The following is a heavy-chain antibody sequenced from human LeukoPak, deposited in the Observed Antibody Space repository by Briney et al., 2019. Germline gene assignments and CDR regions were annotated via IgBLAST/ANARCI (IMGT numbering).Heavy chain of an antibody. CDR2: IWNDGSNK. CDR1: GFTFSSYG. J-gene: IGHJ4*02. Sequence: GGSLRLSCAASGFTFSSYGMHWVRQAPGKGLEWMAVIWNDGSNKYYADSVKGRFTISRDNSKNTLYLQMNSLRAEDTAVYYCARDYCRSTSCLFDYWGQGTLVTVSS. V-gene: IGHV3-33*01. D-gene: IGHD2-2*01. CDR3: ARDYCRSTSCLFDY.